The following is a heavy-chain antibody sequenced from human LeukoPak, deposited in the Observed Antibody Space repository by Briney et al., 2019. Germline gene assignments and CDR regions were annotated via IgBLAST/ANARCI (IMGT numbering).Heavy chain of an antibody. CDR2: IYYSGST. CDR3: ARKTVTIQYYYYYYGMDV. V-gene: IGHV4-39*01. J-gene: IGHJ6*02. Sequence: SETLSLTCTVSGGSISSSSYYWGWIRQPPGKGLEWIGSIYYSGSTYYNPSLKSRVTISVDTSKNQFSLNLSSVTAAHTAVYYCARKTVTIQYYYYYYGMDVWGQGTTVTVSS. D-gene: IGHD4-17*01. CDR1: GGSISSSSYY.